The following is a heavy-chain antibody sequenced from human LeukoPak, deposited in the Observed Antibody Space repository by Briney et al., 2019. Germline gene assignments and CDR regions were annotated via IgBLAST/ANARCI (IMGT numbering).Heavy chain of an antibody. CDR2: ITTGGPNT. D-gene: IGHD7-27*01. CDR3: AKDGGLWVSAHWGDS. CDR1: GFTFSSYT. J-gene: IGHJ4*02. Sequence: GGSLRLSCTASGFTFSSYTMSWVRQAPGKGLRWVSTITTGGPNTYYADSVKGRFTVSRDDSKNTLYLQMNSLRAEDTAVYYCAKDGGLWVSAHWGDSWGRGTLVTVSS. V-gene: IGHV3-23*01.